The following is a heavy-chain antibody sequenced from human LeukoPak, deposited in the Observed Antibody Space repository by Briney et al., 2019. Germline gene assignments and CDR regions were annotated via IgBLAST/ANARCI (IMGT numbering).Heavy chain of an antibody. CDR3: ASTSYGSGYYYYGMDV. CDR1: GFSFSTYW. Sequence: PGGSLRLSCAASGFSFSTYWMNWVRQAPGKGLEWVSYISSSGSTIYYADSVKGRFTISRDNAKNSLYLQMNSLRAEDTAVYYCASTSYGSGYYYYGMDVWGQGTTVTVSS. D-gene: IGHD5-18*01. V-gene: IGHV3-48*04. CDR2: ISSSGSTI. J-gene: IGHJ6*02.